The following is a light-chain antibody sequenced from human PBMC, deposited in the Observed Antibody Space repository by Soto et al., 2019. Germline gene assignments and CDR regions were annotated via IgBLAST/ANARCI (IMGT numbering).Light chain of an antibody. CDR3: QQYDSSFP. V-gene: IGKV3-20*01. CDR2: GAS. CDR1: QHVTTTY. J-gene: IGKJ4*01. Sequence: PGERATLSCTASQHVTTTYIAWYQQKFGQAPRLLIYGASTRATGTPDRFTGGGFGTDFTLTISRVEPEDFAVYYCQQYDSSFPFGGGTKVEMK.